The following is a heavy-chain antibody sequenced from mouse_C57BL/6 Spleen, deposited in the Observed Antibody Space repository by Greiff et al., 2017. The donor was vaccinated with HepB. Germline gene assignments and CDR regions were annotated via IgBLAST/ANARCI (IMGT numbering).Heavy chain of an antibody. CDR3: ARGLGRYFDY. V-gene: IGHV5-16*01. CDR2: INYDDSST. D-gene: IGHD4-1*01. CDR1: GFTFSDYY. J-gene: IGHJ2*01. Sequence: EVKLMESEGGLVQPGSSMKLSCTASGFTFSDYYMAWVRQVPEKGLEWVANINYDDSSTYYLDSLKSRFIISRDNAKNILYLQMSSLKSEDTATYYCARGLGRYFDYWGQGTTLTVSS.